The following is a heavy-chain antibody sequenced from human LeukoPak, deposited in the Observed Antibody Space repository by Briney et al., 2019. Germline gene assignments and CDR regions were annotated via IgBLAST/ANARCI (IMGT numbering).Heavy chain of an antibody. CDR3: ASQGHHGKIVGTTLSYFYMDV. CDR1: GGSFSGYY. CDR2: INHSGST. V-gene: IGHV4-34*01. D-gene: IGHD1-26*01. Sequence: PSETLSLTCAVYGGSFSGYYWSWIRQPPGKGLEWIGEINHSGSTNYNPSLKSRVTISVDTSKNQFSLKLSSMTAADTAFYYCASQGHHGKIVGTTLSYFYMDVWGKGTTVTVSS. J-gene: IGHJ6*03.